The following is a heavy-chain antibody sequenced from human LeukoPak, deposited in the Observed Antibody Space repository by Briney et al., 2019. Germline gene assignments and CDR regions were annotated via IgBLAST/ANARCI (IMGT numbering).Heavy chain of an antibody. CDR2: IYYTGNT. Sequence: SETLSLTCTVASGSISSGGCYWSWIRQHPGKGLEWIGYIYYTGNTFYNPSLKSRVAISVDTSKNQFSLKLTSVTAADTAVYYCARASLTTVTPDDAFDIWGQGTMVTVSS. D-gene: IGHD4-17*01. V-gene: IGHV4-31*03. CDR1: SGSISSGGCY. CDR3: ARASLTTVTPDDAFDI. J-gene: IGHJ3*02.